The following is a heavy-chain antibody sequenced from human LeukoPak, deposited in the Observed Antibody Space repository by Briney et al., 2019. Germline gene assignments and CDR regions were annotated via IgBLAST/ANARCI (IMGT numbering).Heavy chain of an antibody. D-gene: IGHD3-9*01. CDR1: RGSISSYY. V-gene: IGHV4-59*01. CDR3: ARGYFDWLPDY. J-gene: IGHJ4*02. Sequence: SETLSLTCTVSRGSISSYYWSWIPQPPGQGLEWIGYIYYSESTNYNPSLKSRVTISVDTSKNQLSLKLSSVTAADTAVYYCARGYFDWLPDYWGQGTLVTVSS. CDR2: IYYSEST.